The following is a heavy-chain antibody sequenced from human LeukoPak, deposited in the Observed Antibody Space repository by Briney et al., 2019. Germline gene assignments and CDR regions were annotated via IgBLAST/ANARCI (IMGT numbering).Heavy chain of an antibody. V-gene: IGHV4-38-2*02. Sequence: SETLSLTCIVSDYSISSGYYWGWIRQPPGKGLEWIASIHHSGSTYYKPSLKSRVTISVDTSENQFSLNLRSVTAADTAVYYCARVRYSGNYFYFGYWGQGTLVTVSS. J-gene: IGHJ4*02. CDR1: DYSISSGYY. D-gene: IGHD1-26*01. CDR2: IHHSGST. CDR3: ARVRYSGNYFYFGY.